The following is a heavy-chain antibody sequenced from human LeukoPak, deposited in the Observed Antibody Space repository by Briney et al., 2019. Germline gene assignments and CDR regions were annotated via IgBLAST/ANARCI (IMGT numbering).Heavy chain of an antibody. D-gene: IGHD3-22*01. V-gene: IGHV4-61*02. CDR2: ICSSGST. CDR1: GDSISSGDYY. Sequence: PSQTLSLTCTVSGDSISSGDYYWRWIRQPAGKGLECIERICSSGSTNYNPPLKSRVTISVDTSKNQFSLKLRSVTAADTAVYFCARGPYSYDSSGAFDIWGQGTMVTVSS. J-gene: IGHJ3*02. CDR3: ARGPYSYDSSGAFDI.